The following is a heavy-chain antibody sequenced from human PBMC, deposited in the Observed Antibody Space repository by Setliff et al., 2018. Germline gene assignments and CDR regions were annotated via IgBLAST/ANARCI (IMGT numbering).Heavy chain of an antibody. V-gene: IGHV4-61*02. J-gene: IGHJ4*02. CDR2: IYTSGST. D-gene: IGHD3-3*01. Sequence: SETLSLTCTVSGGSISSGSYYWSWIRQPAGKGLEWIGRIYTSGSTYYNPSLKSRVTISVDTSKNQFSLKLSSVTAADTAVYYCARRISYYNFWSGYYTNTYFVDWGQGTLVTVSS. CDR3: ARRISYYNFWSGYYTNTYFVD. CDR1: GGSISSGSYY.